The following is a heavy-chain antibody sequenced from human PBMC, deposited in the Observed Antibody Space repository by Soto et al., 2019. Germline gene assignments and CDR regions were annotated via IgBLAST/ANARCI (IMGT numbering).Heavy chain of an antibody. CDR3: ARAPDCSSTSCYYYYYMDV. CDR1: GGSFSGYY. V-gene: IGHV4-34*01. D-gene: IGHD2-2*01. Sequence: SETLSLTCAVYGGSFSGYYWSWIRQPPGKGLEWIGEINHSGSTNYNPSLKSRVTISVDTSKNQFSLKLSSVTAADTAVYYCARAPDCSSTSCYYYYYMDVWGKGTTVTVSS. J-gene: IGHJ6*03. CDR2: INHSGST.